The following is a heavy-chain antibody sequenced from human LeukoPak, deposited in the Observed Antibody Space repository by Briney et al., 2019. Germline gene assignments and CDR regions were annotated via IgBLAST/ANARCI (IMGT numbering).Heavy chain of an antibody. CDR3: ARAGAWQIDP. Sequence: SETLSLTCTVSDGSISSSSYYWGWIRQPPGKGLEWIGSIYYSGSTYYNPSLKSRVSISIDTSKNQLSLKLKSVTAADTAVYYCARAGAWQIDPWGQGTLVTVSS. CDR2: IYYSGST. J-gene: IGHJ5*02. D-gene: IGHD3-10*01. V-gene: IGHV4-39*07. CDR1: DGSISSSSYY.